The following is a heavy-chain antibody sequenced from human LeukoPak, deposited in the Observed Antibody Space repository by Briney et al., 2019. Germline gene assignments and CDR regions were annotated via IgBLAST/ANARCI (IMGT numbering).Heavy chain of an antibody. J-gene: IGHJ4*02. CDR2: IRYDESTK. CDR3: ALYDYGDSY. D-gene: IGHD4-17*01. CDR1: GFTFSNYG. Sequence: PGGSLRLSCAASGFTFSNYGMHWVRQAPGKGLEWVAFIRYDESTKFYADSVKGRFTISRDNSKTTLYLQMNSLRAEDTAVYYCALYDYGDSYWGQGTLVTVSS. V-gene: IGHV3-30*02.